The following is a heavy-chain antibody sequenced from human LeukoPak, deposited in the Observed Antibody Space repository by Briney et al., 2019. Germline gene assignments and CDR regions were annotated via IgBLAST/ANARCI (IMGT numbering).Heavy chain of an antibody. CDR1: GFIFNDYF. CDR3: AKVAKYYYGSETYYFFEH. D-gene: IGHD3-10*01. CDR2: ITNNGRKT. V-gene: IGHV3-11*04. J-gene: IGHJ4*02. Sequence: GGSLRLSCAASGFIFNDYFMGWIRQTPGKGLEWVSYITNNGRKTYYADSMKGRFTISRDNAKNSLYLQMNSLRVEDTAVYYCAKVAKYYYGSETYYFFEHWGQGTPVTASS.